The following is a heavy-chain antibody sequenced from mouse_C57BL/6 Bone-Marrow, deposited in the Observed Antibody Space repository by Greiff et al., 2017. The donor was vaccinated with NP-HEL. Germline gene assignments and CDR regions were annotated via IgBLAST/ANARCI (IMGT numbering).Heavy chain of an antibody. J-gene: IGHJ1*03. CDR1: GYAFSSSW. V-gene: IGHV1-82*01. CDR2: IYPGDGDT. CDR3: ARETTVVATNFDV. Sequence: QVQLQQSGPELVKPGASVKISCKASGYAFSSSWMNWVKQRPGKGLEWIGRIYPGDGDTNYNGKFKGKATLTADKSSSTAYMQLSSLTSEDSAVYFCARETTVVATNFDVWGTGTTVTVSS. D-gene: IGHD1-1*01.